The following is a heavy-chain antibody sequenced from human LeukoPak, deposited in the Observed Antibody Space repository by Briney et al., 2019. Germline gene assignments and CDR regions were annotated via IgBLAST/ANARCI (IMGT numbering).Heavy chain of an antibody. Sequence: GGSLRLSCAASGFTFSSYAMSWVRQAPGKGLEWVPAISGSGGSTYYADSVKGRFTISRDNSKNTLYLQMNSLRAEDTAVYYCAKDRVYDSSGYYSMGAFDIWGQGTMVTVSS. J-gene: IGHJ3*02. CDR2: ISGSGGST. D-gene: IGHD3-22*01. CDR1: GFTFSSYA. CDR3: AKDRVYDSSGYYSMGAFDI. V-gene: IGHV3-23*01.